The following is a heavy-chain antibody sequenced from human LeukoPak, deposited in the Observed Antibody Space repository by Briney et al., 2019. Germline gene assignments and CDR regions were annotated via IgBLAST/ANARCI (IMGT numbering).Heavy chain of an antibody. Sequence: PSGTLSLTCAVSGGSISSSNWWSWVRQPPGKGLEWIGEIYHSGNTNYSPSLKSRVAISVDKSKNQFSLKLTSVTAADTAVYYCANTGTTKTMDYWGQGTLVTVSS. J-gene: IGHJ4*02. V-gene: IGHV4-4*02. CDR2: IYHSGNT. CDR3: ANTGTTKTMDY. D-gene: IGHD4-17*01. CDR1: GGSISSSNW.